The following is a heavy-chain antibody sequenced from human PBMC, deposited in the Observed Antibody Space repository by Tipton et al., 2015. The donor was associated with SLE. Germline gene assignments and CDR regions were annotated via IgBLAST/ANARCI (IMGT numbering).Heavy chain of an antibody. CDR1: GASINNGTYF. D-gene: IGHD1-1*01. CDR2: IYTSGST. CDR3: ARSWNDAPPDLGY. V-gene: IGHV4-61*02. J-gene: IGHJ4*02. Sequence: TLSLTCSVSGASINNGTYFWSWIRQSAVRGLEWIGRIYTSGSTKFNPALRSRVTLSLDTSANHVSLNLSSVTAADTAVYYCARSWNDAPPDLGYWGQGTLVTVSS.